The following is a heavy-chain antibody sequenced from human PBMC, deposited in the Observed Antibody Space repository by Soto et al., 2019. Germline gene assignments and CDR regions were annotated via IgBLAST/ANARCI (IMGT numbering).Heavy chain of an antibody. J-gene: IGHJ6*02. CDR3: AKDLLLWSKDYYYYGMDV. CDR2: ISYDGSKE. Sequence: QVQLVESGGGVVQPGRSLRLSCAASGFTFSSYGMHWVRQAPGKGLEWVAVISYDGSKEFYADSEKGRFTISRDNSTNTMYLQMNSLRAEDTAVYYCAKDLLLWSKDYYYYGMDVWGQGTTVTVSS. CDR1: GFTFSSYG. V-gene: IGHV3-30*18. D-gene: IGHD5-18*01.